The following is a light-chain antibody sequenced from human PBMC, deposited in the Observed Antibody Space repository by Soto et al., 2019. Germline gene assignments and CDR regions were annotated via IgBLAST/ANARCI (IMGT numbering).Light chain of an antibody. CDR2: GAS. CDR3: QHYGSSPPIT. V-gene: IGKV3-15*01. Sequence: EIVMTQSPATLSVSPGERATLSCRASQSVSSNLAWYQQKPGQAPRLLIYGASTRATGIPARFSGSGSGTEFTLTISRVEPEDFAVYYCQHYGSSPPITFGQGTRLEIK. CDR1: QSVSSN. J-gene: IGKJ5*01.